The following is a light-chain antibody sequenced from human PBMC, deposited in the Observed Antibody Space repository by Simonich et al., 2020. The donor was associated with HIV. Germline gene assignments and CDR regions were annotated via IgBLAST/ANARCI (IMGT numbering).Light chain of an antibody. CDR3: QQYNNWYT. J-gene: IGKJ2*01. Sequence: EIVMTQSPATLSVSPGERATLSCRPSQSVSSNLAWYQQKPGQAPRLLIYGASTRATSIPARFSGSGSGTEFTLTISSMQSEDFAVYYCQQYNNWYTFGQGTKLEIK. CDR1: QSVSSN. V-gene: IGKV3-15*01. CDR2: GAS.